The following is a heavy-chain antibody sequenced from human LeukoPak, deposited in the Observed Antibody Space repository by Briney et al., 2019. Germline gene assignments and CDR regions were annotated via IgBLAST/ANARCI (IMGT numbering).Heavy chain of an antibody. J-gene: IGHJ4*02. CDR1: GFTFSSYS. Sequence: GGSLRLSCAASGFTFSSYSMNWVRQAPGNGLEWVSYISSSSSTIYYADSVKGRFTISRDNAKNSLYLQMNSLRDEDTAVYYCARDLAYDFRSGYPDFDYWGQGTLVTVSS. CDR2: ISSSSSTI. CDR3: ARDLAYDFRSGYPDFDY. V-gene: IGHV3-48*02. D-gene: IGHD3-3*01.